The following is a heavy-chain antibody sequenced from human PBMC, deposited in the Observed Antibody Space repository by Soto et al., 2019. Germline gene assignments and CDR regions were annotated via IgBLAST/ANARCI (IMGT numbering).Heavy chain of an antibody. CDR3: ARGERVAATLGLPDY. D-gene: IGHD2-15*01. Sequence: QVQLVQSGAEVKKPGASVKVSCKASGYTFTGYYMHWVRQAPGQGREWMGWINPNSGGTNYAQKFKGRVTMTRDTSISTAYMELSRLRSDDTAVYYCARGERVAATLGLPDYWGQGTLVTVSS. CDR2: INPNSGGT. J-gene: IGHJ4*02. CDR1: GYTFTGYY. V-gene: IGHV1-2*02.